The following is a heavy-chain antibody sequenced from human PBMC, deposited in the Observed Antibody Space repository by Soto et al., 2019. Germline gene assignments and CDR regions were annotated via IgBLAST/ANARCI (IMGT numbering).Heavy chain of an antibody. J-gene: IGHJ4*02. D-gene: IGHD1-20*01. CDR3: ARRLDNTLDF. CDR2: IYPHDSDT. V-gene: IGHV5-51*01. Sequence: GESLKISCKGSGYNFATYWIGWVRQMPGKGLEWMGIIYPHDSDTRYNPSFQGQVTISADKSISTAYLQWSSLKASDTAIYYCARRLDNTLDFWGQGTLVTVSS. CDR1: GYNFATYW.